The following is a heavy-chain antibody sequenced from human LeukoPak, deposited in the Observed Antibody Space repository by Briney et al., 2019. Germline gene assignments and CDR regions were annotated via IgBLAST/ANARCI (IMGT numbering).Heavy chain of an antibody. CDR2: IIPIFGTA. D-gene: IGHD1-1*01. CDR1: GGTFSSYA. CDR3: VSTAILWNDVRAGFDY. Sequence: SVKVSCKASGGTFSSYAISWVRQAPGQGLEWMGGIIPIFGTANYAQKFQGRVTITTDESTSTAYMELSSLRSEDTAVYYCVSTAILWNDVRAGFDYWGQGTLVTVSS. J-gene: IGHJ4*02. V-gene: IGHV1-69*05.